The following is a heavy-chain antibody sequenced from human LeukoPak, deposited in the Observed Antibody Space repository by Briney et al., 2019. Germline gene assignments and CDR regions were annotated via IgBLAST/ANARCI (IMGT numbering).Heavy chain of an antibody. CDR2: IYPGDSDT. CDR1: GYSFTSYW. CDR3: ARKPHSSSWYSNWFDP. Sequence: GESLKISCKGSGYSFTSYWIGWVRQMPGKGLEWMGIIYPGDSDTRYSPSFQGQVTISADKSISTAYLQWSSLKASDTAMYCCARKPHSSSWYSNWFDPWGQGTLVTVSS. V-gene: IGHV5-51*01. D-gene: IGHD6-13*01. J-gene: IGHJ5*02.